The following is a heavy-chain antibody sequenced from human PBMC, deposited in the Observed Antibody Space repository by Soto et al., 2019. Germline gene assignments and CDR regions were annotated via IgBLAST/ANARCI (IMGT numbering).Heavy chain of an antibody. J-gene: IGHJ4*02. CDR2: ISGSGGST. CDR1: GFTFSSYA. D-gene: IGHD6-13*01. CDR3: AKGDRGGSAAAGTFDY. V-gene: IGHV3-23*01. Sequence: GGSLRLSCAASGFTFSSYAMSWVRQAPGKGLEWVSAISGSGGSTYYADSVKGRFTISRDNSKNTLYLQMNSLRAEDTAVYYCAKGDRGGSAAAGTFDYWGQGTLVTVSS.